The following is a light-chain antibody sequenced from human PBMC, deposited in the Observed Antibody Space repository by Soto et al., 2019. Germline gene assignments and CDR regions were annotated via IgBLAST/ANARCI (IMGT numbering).Light chain of an antibody. V-gene: IGKV1-5*01. Sequence: DIQMTQSPSTLSASLGDRVTITCRASQRISSWLAWYQQKPGKAPKLLIYDASSLESGVPSRFSGSGSGTDFTLTISDMQPDDFATYYCQQYYRYPWTFGQGTKVDI. CDR1: QRISSW. CDR2: DAS. CDR3: QQYYRYPWT. J-gene: IGKJ1*01.